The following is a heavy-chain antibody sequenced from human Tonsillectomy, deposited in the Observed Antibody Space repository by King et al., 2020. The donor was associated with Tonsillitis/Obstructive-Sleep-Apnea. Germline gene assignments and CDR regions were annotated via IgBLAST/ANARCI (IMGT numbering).Heavy chain of an antibody. CDR3: AKVPYGDYPTHSYGMDV. CDR2: ISYDGGNK. CDR1: GFTFSSYG. Sequence: VQLVESGGGVVQPGRSLRLSCAASGFTFSSYGMHWVRQAPGKGLEWVAVISYDGGNKYYADSVKGRFTISRDNSKNTLYLQMNSLRAEDTAVYYCAKVPYGDYPTHSYGMDVWSQGTTVTVSS. D-gene: IGHD4-17*01. V-gene: IGHV3-30*18. J-gene: IGHJ6*02.